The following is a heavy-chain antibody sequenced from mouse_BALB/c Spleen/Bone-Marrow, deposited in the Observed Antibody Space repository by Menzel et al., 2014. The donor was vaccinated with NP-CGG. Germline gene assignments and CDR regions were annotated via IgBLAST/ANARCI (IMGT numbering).Heavy chain of an antibody. CDR1: GFTFSDYY. CDR3: ARVSYDYFDY. Sequence: EVNVVESGGGLVKPGGSLKLSCAASGFTFSDYYMYWVRQAPEKRLEWVATISDGGSYTYYPDSVKGRFTISRDNAKNNLYLQMSSLKSEDTAMYYCARVSYDYFDYWGRGTTLTVSS. D-gene: IGHD2-4*01. V-gene: IGHV5-4*02. CDR2: ISDGGSYT. J-gene: IGHJ2*01.